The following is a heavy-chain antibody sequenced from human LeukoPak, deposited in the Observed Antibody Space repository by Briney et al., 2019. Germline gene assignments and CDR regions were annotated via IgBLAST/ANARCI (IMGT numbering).Heavy chain of an antibody. J-gene: IGHJ4*02. CDR3: VRDLGYCSSTSCPTRDGSGSYSVGNYFDY. CDR1: GGTFSSYA. Sequence: RASVKVSCKASGGTFSSYAISWVRQAPGQGLEWMGGIIPIFGTANYAQKFQGRVTITADESTSTAYMELSSLRSEDTAVYYCVRDLGYCSSTSCPTRDGSGSYSVGNYFDYWGQGTLVTVSS. CDR2: IIPIFGTA. D-gene: IGHD2-2*01. V-gene: IGHV1-69*13.